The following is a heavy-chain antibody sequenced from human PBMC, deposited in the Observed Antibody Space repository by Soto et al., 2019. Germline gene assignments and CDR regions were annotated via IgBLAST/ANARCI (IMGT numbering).Heavy chain of an antibody. CDR1: VFTFSNYV. D-gene: IGHD6-13*01. Sequence: WGSLLVSCASSVFTFSNYVMYWVRQAPGKGLEWVAAISHDGSNKNYADSVKGRFTISRDNSKNTLYLQMNSLRAEDTAVYHCADYSNNWYATGYLHQWGQGTMVTVSS. CDR3: ADYSNNWYATGYLHQ. J-gene: IGHJ1*01. CDR2: ISHDGSNK. V-gene: IGHV3-30-3*01.